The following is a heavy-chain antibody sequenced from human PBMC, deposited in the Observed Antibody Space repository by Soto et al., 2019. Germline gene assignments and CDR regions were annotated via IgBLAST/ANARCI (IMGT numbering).Heavy chain of an antibody. V-gene: IGHV1-69*13. CDR2: IIPIFGTA. CDR1: GGTFSSYA. CDR3: ARGTVASSVIAAAGPSLFDY. D-gene: IGHD6-13*01. Sequence: EASVKVSCKASGGTFSSYAISWVRQAPGQGLEWMGGIIPIFGTANYAQKFQGRVTITADESTSTAYMELSSLRSEDTAVYYCARGTVASSVIAAAGPSLFDYWGQGTLVTVSS. J-gene: IGHJ4*02.